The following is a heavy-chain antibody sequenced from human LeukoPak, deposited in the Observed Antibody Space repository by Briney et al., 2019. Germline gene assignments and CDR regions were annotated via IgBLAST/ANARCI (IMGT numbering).Heavy chain of an antibody. Sequence: GGSLRPSCAASGFTFSSYGMHWVRQAPGKGLEWVAVISYDGSNKYYADSVKGRFTISRDNSKNTLYLQMNSLRAEDTAVYYCARGYYYDSSGYNWFDPWGQGTLVTVSS. CDR2: ISYDGSNK. V-gene: IGHV3-30*03. CDR1: GFTFSSYG. D-gene: IGHD3-22*01. CDR3: ARGYYYDSSGYNWFDP. J-gene: IGHJ5*02.